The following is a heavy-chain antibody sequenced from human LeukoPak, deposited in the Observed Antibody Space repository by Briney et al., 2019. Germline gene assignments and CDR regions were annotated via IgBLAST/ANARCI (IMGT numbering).Heavy chain of an antibody. Sequence: GGPLRLSCAASGFTFNSYGMHWVRQAPGKGLEGVAVISYEGSNKYYADSVRGRFTISRDNSKNTLYLQMNGLKDEDTAVYCCAKAHDFWSGIGYGMDVWGQGTTVTVSS. CDR1: GFTFNSYG. CDR2: ISYEGSNK. CDR3: AKAHDFWSGIGYGMDV. D-gene: IGHD3-3*01. V-gene: IGHV3-30*18. J-gene: IGHJ6*02.